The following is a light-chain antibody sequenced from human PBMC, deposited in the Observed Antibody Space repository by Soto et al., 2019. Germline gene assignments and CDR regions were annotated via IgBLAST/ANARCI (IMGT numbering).Light chain of an antibody. CDR3: QSYDSSLSGTY. Sequence: QCVLTQPPSVSGAPGQRVTISCTGSSSNIGAGYDVHWYQQLPGTAPKLLIYGNSNRPSGVPDRFSGSKSGTSASLAITGLQAEDEADYYCQSYDSSLSGTYFGTGTKVTVL. J-gene: IGLJ1*01. CDR2: GNS. V-gene: IGLV1-40*01. CDR1: SSNIGAGYD.